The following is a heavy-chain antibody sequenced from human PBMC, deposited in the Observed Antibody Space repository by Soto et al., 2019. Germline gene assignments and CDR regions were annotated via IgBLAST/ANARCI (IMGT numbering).Heavy chain of an antibody. V-gene: IGHV4-59*01. CDR2: IYYSGST. J-gene: IGHJ4*02. Sequence: QVQLQESGPGLVKPSETLSLTCTVSGGSISDYYWSWIRQPPGKGLEWIGYIYYSGSTYYNPSLKSRVTISVDTSKNQFSLNLSSVTAADTAVYYCARVAKPGFQLLFGIDYWGRGTLVSVSS. CDR3: ARVAKPGFQLLFGIDY. CDR1: GGSISDYY. D-gene: IGHD2-2*01.